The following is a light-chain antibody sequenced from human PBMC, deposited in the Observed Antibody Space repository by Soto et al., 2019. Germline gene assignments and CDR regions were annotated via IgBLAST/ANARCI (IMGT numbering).Light chain of an antibody. J-gene: IGLJ2*01. CDR3: AAWDDSLNALV. Sequence: QPVLTQPPSASGTPGQRVTISCSGGSSNIGSNTVNWYQQFPGAAPKLLIHNNYQRPSGVPDRFSGSTSGTSASLAITGLQSEDEADYYCAAWDDSLNALVFGGGTKVTVL. CDR1: SSNIGSNT. CDR2: NNY. V-gene: IGLV1-44*01.